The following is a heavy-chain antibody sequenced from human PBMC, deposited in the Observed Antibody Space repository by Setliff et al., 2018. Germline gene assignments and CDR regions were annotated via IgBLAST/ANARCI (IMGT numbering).Heavy chain of an antibody. Sequence: ASVKVSCKASGYTFTGYYMHWVRQAPGQGLEWMGWINPNSGGTNYAQKLQGWVTMTRDTSISTAYMELSRLRSDDSAVYYCARGRDFWGGYFVYWGQGTLVTVSS. CDR3: ARGRDFWGGYFVY. D-gene: IGHD3-3*01. J-gene: IGHJ4*02. CDR1: GYTFTGYY. V-gene: IGHV1-2*04. CDR2: INPNSGGT.